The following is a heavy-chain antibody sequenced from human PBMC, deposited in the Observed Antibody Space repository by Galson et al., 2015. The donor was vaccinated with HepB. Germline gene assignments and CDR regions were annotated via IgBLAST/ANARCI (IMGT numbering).Heavy chain of an antibody. CDR2: IYYSGST. V-gene: IGHV4-59*01. J-gene: IGHJ4*02. D-gene: IGHD6-19*01. CDR1: GGSISSYY. Sequence: VQLQESGPGLVKPSETLSLPCTVSGGSISSYYWSWIRQPPGKGLEWIGYIYYSGSTNYNPSLKSRVTISVDTSKNQFSLKLSSVTAADTAVYYCARGRDSSGWGFDYWGQGTLVTVSS. CDR3: ARGRDSSGWGFDY.